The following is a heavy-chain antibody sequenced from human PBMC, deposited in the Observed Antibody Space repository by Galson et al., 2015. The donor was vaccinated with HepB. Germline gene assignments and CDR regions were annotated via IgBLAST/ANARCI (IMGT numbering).Heavy chain of an antibody. Sequence: PALVKPTQTLTLTCTFSGFSLSTSGMCVSWIRQPPGKALEWLALIDWDDDEYYSTSLKTRLTISKDTSKNQVVLTMTNMDPVDTATYYCARILGYYGSGSYRGAFDIWGQGTMVTASS. CDR3: ARILGYYGSGSYRGAFDI. J-gene: IGHJ3*02. D-gene: IGHD3-10*01. CDR1: GFSLSTSGMC. V-gene: IGHV2-70*01. CDR2: IDWDDDE.